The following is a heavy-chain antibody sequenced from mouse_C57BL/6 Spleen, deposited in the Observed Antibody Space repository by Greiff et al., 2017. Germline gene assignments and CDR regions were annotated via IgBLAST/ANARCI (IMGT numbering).Heavy chain of an antibody. J-gene: IGHJ2*01. CDR3: ARAFYDYVDY. V-gene: IGHV3-6*01. CDR1: GYSITSGYY. CDR2: ISYDGSN. Sequence: VQLQQSGPGLVKPSQSLSLTCSVTGYSITSGYYWNWIRQFPGNKLEWMGYISYDGSNNYNPSLKNRISITRDTSKNQFFLKLNSVTTEDTATYYCARAFYDYVDYWGQGTTLTVSS. D-gene: IGHD2-3*01.